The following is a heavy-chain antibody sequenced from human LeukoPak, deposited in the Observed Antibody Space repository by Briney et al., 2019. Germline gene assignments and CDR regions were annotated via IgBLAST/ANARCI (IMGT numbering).Heavy chain of an antibody. CDR2: ISYDGSNK. CDR1: GFTFSSYA. V-gene: IGHV3-30-3*01. CDR3: ATDPTLYYYDSSGSYFDY. D-gene: IGHD3-22*01. Sequence: GRSLRLSCAASGFTFSSYAMHWVRQAPGKGLEWVAVISYDGSNKYYADSVKGRFTISRDNSKNTLYLQMNSLRAEDTAVYYCATDPTLYYYDSSGSYFDYWGQGTLVTVSS. J-gene: IGHJ4*02.